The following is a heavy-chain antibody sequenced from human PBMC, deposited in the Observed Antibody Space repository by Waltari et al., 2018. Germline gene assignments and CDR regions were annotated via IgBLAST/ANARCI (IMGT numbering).Heavy chain of an antibody. CDR1: GGTFSSYH. V-gene: IGHV1-69*04. Sequence: QVQLVQSGAEVKKPGSSVKVSCKVSGGTFSSYHTSWVRSATGPVLECMGMIIPILGRANYAQKFQGRVTITADKSTSTAYMELSSLRSEDTAVYYCANEFNVDTAMVYGMDVWGQGTTVTVSS. D-gene: IGHD5-18*01. CDR2: IIPILGRA. CDR3: ANEFNVDTAMVYGMDV. J-gene: IGHJ6*02.